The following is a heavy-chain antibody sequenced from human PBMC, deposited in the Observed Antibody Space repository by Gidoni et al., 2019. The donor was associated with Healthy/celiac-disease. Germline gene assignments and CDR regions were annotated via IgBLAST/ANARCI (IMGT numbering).Heavy chain of an antibody. V-gene: IGHV4-34*01. J-gene: IGHJ3*02. D-gene: IGHD6-6*01. Sequence: QVQLQPWGAGLLKPSETLSLTCAVYGGSFSGYYWSWIRQPPGKGLEWIGEINHSGSTNYNPSLKSRVTISVDTSKNQFSLKLSSVTAADTAVYYCARLSLVRGAFDIWGQGTMVTVSS. CDR1: GGSFSGYY. CDR3: ARLSLVRGAFDI. CDR2: INHSGST.